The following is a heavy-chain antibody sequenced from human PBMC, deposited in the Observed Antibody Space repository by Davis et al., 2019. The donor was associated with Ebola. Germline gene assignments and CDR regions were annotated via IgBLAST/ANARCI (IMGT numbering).Heavy chain of an antibody. CDR1: GFTFDDYA. CDR3: ARDRDYYDSSAYHPRGWFDL. D-gene: IGHD3-22*01. V-gene: IGHV3-43D*03. J-gene: IGHJ5*02. CDR2: ISWDGGST. Sequence: GESLKIYCAASGFTFDDYAMHWVRQAPGKGLEWVSLISWDGGSTYYADSVKGRFTISRDNSKNSLYLQMNSLRAEDTAVYYCARDRDYYDSSAYHPRGWFDLWGQGTLVTVSS.